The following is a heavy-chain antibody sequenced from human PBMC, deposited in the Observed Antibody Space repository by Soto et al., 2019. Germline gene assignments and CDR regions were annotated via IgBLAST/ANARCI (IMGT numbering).Heavy chain of an antibody. V-gene: IGHV1-3*01. D-gene: IGHD4-4*01. CDR1: GYTFTSYA. CDR3: ARIYRAARDNWFDP. CDR2: INAGNGNT. J-gene: IGHJ5*02. Sequence: QVQLVQSGAEVKKPGASVKVSCKASGYTFTSYAMHWVRQAPGQRLEWMGWINAGNGNTKYSQKFQGRVTITRDTSASTAYMELSSLISEDTAVYYCARIYRAARDNWFDPWGQGTLVTVSS.